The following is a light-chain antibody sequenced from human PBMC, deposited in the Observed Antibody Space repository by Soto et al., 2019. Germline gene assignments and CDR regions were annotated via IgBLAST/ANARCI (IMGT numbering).Light chain of an antibody. CDR2: GST. CDR1: SSNIGAGYD. Sequence: QSVLTQPPSVSGAPGQRVTISCTGSSSNIGAGYDVHWYQQFPGTAPKLLLSGSTNRPSGVPDRFSGSKSGTSASLAIAGLQTEDEADYYCHSYDSSLSAVVFGGGTKVTVL. J-gene: IGLJ2*01. V-gene: IGLV1-40*01. CDR3: HSYDSSLSAVV.